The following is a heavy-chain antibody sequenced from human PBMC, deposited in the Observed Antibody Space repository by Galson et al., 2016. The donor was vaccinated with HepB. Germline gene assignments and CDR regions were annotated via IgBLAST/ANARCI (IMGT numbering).Heavy chain of an antibody. J-gene: IGHJ6*02. Sequence: SVKVSCKASGYTFTTYGIRWVRQAPGQGLEWMGWITTVTGNTNYAQKFQGRVTMTTDTSTNTAYMELRSLRSDDTAVNYCARARDYYFYGMDVWGQGTTVTVSS. CDR2: ITTVTGNT. V-gene: IGHV1-18*01. CDR3: ARARDYYFYGMDV. CDR1: GYTFTTYG.